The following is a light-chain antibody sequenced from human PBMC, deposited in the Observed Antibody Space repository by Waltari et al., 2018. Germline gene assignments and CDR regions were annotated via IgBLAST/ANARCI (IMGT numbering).Light chain of an antibody. Sequence: EIVLAQSPGTLSVSPGERATLSCRASQSVSGASVAWDRQRPGQAPRLRIYDASIRAPEIPDRVRGSGAGTDFTLTISSLDSEDFAVYYCQQYAASPLTFGGGTKV. CDR3: QQYAASPLT. J-gene: IGKJ4*01. CDR1: QSVSGAS. CDR2: DAS. V-gene: IGKV3-20*01.